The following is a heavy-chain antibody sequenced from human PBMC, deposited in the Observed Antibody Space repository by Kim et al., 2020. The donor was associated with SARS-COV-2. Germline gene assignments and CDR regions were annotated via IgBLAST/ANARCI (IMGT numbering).Heavy chain of an antibody. CDR1: GFTFSDYY. D-gene: IGHD2-8*02. J-gene: IGHJ6*02. CDR3: AQEGWWAYYYGMDV. CDR2: ISSSGSTI. V-gene: IGHV3-11*04. Sequence: GGSLRLSCAASGFTFSDYYMSWIRQAPGKGLEWVSYISSSGSTIYYADSVKGRFTISRDNAKNSLYLQMNSLRAEDTAVYYCAQEGWWAYYYGMDVWGQGTTVTVSS.